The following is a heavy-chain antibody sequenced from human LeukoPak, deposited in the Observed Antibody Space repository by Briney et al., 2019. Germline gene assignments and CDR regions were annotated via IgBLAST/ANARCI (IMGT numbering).Heavy chain of an antibody. CDR3: ARDLSGDDDAFDI. Sequence: GGSLRLSCAASGFTFSSYAMSWVRQAPGKGLEWVSSISSRSSYIYYADSVKGRFTISRDNAKNSLYLQMNSVRAEDTAVYYCARDLSGDDDAFDIWGQGTLVTVSS. CDR2: ISSRSSYI. V-gene: IGHV3-21*01. D-gene: IGHD7-27*01. J-gene: IGHJ3*02. CDR1: GFTFSSYA.